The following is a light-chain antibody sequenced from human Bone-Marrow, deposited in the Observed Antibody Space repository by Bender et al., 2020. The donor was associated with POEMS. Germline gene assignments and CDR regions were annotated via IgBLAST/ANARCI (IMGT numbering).Light chain of an antibody. Sequence: SYELTQPPSVSVSPGQTARITCSGDALPKKYAHWYQQKSGQAPVLVIYDDSKRPSGIPERFFASSSGTVATLTISGAQVEDEGDYYCYSTDSSGTQRVFGGGTKLTVL. V-gene: IGLV3-10*01. CDR3: YSTDSSGTQRV. CDR1: ALPKKY. CDR2: DDS. J-gene: IGLJ2*01.